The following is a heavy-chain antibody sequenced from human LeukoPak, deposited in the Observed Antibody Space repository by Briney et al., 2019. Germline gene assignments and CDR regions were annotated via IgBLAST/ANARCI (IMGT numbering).Heavy chain of an antibody. CDR3: ARDLVTVTKGFDI. Sequence: SETLSLTCTVSGGSINSYYWTWIRQPPGKGLEWIGSIYYSGSTNYNPSLKSRVTISIDTSKNQFSLKLTSVTAADTAVYYCARDLVTVTKGFDIWGQGTMVSVSS. V-gene: IGHV4-59*01. J-gene: IGHJ3*02. CDR1: GGSINSYY. CDR2: IYYSGST. D-gene: IGHD4-17*01.